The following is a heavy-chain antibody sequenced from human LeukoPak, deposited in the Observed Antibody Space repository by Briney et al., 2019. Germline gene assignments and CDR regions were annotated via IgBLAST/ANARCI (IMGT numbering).Heavy chain of an antibody. D-gene: IGHD5-18*01. Sequence: GGSLRLSCAASGFTFSSYWMSWVRQAPGKGLEWVANIKQDGSEKYYVDSVKGRFTISGDNAKNSLYLQMNSLRAEDTAVYYCARDGFLGVDTAMVINGHFDYWGQGTLVTVSS. CDR2: IKQDGSEK. CDR3: ARDGFLGVDTAMVINGHFDY. J-gene: IGHJ4*02. CDR1: GFTFSSYW. V-gene: IGHV3-7*03.